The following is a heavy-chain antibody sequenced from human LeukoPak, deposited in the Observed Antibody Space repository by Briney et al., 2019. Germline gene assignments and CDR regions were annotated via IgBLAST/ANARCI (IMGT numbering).Heavy chain of an antibody. CDR3: TRPDYYRGAESYGGDF. Sequence: GGSLRLSCAASGFTFDDYGMSWVRQAPGKGLEWVSYIGGDFATIYADSVKGRFTISRDNAKNSLSLQMNSLRADDTAVYYCTRPDYYRGAESYGGDFWGQGTLVTVSS. CDR1: GFTFDDYG. V-gene: IGHV3-20*04. CDR2: IGGDFATI. D-gene: IGHD3-10*01. J-gene: IGHJ4*02.